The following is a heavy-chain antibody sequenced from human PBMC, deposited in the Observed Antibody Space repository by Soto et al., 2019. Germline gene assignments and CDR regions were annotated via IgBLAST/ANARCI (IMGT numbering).Heavy chain of an antibody. Sequence: EVQVLESGGGLVQPGGSLRLSCEASGFTFNSYAINWVRQAPGKGLEWVSIISGSGGRTYYADSVRGRFTISKDNSKNTLYLQMNSLRADDAAVYYCAKGRGSGGSSFDYWGQGTLVTVSS. J-gene: IGHJ4*02. CDR1: GFTFNSYA. CDR2: ISGSGGRT. CDR3: AKGRGSGGSSFDY. V-gene: IGHV3-23*01. D-gene: IGHD6-19*01.